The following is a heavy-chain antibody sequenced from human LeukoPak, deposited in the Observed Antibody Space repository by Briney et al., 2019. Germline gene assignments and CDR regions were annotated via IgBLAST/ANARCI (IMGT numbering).Heavy chain of an antibody. V-gene: IGHV3-21*04. J-gene: IGHJ6*03. Sequence: PGGSLRLSCAASGFTFSSYSMNWVRQAPGKGLEWVSSISSSSSYIYYADSVKGRFTISRDNAKNSLYLQMNSLRAEDTAVYYCAKGGSSSNYYYMDVWGKGTTVTVSS. D-gene: IGHD6-6*01. CDR2: ISSSSSYI. CDR3: AKGGSSSNYYYMDV. CDR1: GFTFSSYS.